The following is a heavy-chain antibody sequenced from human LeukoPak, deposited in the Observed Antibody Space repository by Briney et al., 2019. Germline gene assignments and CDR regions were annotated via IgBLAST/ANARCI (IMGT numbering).Heavy chain of an antibody. CDR3: ARRGRIAATPTAFDI. CDR2: IYYSGST. Sequence: SETLSLTCTVSGGSISSYYWSWIRQPPGKGLEWIGYIYYSGSTNYNPSLKSRVTISVDTSKNQFSLKLSSVTAADTAVYYCARRGRIAATPTAFDIWGQGTMVTVSS. J-gene: IGHJ3*02. D-gene: IGHD2-15*01. V-gene: IGHV4-59*08. CDR1: GGSISSYY.